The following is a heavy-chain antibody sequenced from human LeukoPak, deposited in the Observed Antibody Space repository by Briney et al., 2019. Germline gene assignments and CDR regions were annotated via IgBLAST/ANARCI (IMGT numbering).Heavy chain of an antibody. CDR2: VYYGRSX. Sequence: SETLSLTCAVYGGSFSGYYWAWIRQPPGKGLEWIGSVYYGRSXYFXXXXXXXATISVDTSKNHFSLKMSSVTAADTAVYYCARSSGTGTFSYWGQGTLVTVSS. D-gene: IGHD6-25*01. CDR1: GGSFSGYY. J-gene: IGHJ4*02. V-gene: IGHV4-39*02. CDR3: ARSSGTGTFSY.